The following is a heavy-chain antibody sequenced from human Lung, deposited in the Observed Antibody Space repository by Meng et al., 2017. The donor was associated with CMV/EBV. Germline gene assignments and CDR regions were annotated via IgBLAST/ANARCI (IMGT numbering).Heavy chain of an antibody. J-gene: IGHJ4*02. CDR3: ARETEYGGNCIDS. CDR2: VYHSGYT. Sequence: GSLRLSCAVSATSISTSNWWSWVRQPPGKGLEWIGEVYHSGYTNYNPSLKSRVTMSVDRSKNQFSLKLSSVTAADTAVYYCARETEYGGNCIDSWGQGTLVTVSS. CDR1: ATSISTSNW. D-gene: IGHD2-15*01. V-gene: IGHV4-4*02.